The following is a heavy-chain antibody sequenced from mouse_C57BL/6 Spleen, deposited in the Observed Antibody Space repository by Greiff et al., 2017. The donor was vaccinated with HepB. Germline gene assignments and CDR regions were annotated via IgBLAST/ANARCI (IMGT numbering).Heavy chain of an antibody. V-gene: IGHV1-26*01. J-gene: IGHJ4*01. D-gene: IGHD3-3*01. Sequence: VQLQQSGPELVKPGASVKISCKASGYTFTDYYMNWVKQSHGKSLEWIGDINPNNGGTSYNQKFKGKATLTVDKSSSTAYMELRSLTSEDSAVYYCARPGDDYAMDYWGQGTSVTVSS. CDR1: GYTFTDYY. CDR2: INPNNGGT. CDR3: ARPGDDYAMDY.